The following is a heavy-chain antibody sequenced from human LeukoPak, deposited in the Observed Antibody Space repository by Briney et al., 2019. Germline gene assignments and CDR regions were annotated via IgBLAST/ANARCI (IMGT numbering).Heavy chain of an antibody. CDR3: AREILAPGKTHDY. CDR1: GFTFSNYW. V-gene: IGHV3-74*01. CDR2: INDDGSAT. Sequence: PGGSLRLSCAASGFTFSNYWMHWVRQVPGKGLGWVSRINDDGSATFYADSVKGRFTISRDNAKNTLFLQMSSLRAEDTAVYFCAREILAPGKTHDYWGQGTLVTVSS. J-gene: IGHJ4*02.